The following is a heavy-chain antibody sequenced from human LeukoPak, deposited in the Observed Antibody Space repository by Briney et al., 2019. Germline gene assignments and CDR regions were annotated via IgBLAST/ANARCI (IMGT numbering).Heavy chain of an antibody. D-gene: IGHD1-1*01. CDR2: IRSDGETT. CDR1: GFTFSSIA. J-gene: IGHJ4*02. V-gene: IGHV3-23*01. Sequence: GGSLRLSCAASGFTFSSIAMTWVRQAPGKGLEWVSTIRSDGETTYNADSVKGRFTISRDNSKKTLYLQLNSLRVEDTAIYYCAKGQELDDGVFDSWGQGTLVTVSS. CDR3: AKGQELDDGVFDS.